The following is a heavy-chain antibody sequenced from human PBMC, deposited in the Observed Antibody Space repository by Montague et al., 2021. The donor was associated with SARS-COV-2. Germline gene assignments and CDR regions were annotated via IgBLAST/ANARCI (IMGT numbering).Heavy chain of an antibody. CDR1: GGSISSYY. D-gene: IGHD2-2*01. CDR2: IFTSGTT. V-gene: IGHV4-4*07. J-gene: IGHJ4*02. Sequence: SQTLSLTCTVSGGSISSYYWSWIRQPAGKGLEWIGRIFTSGTTNYNPSLKSRVTMSVDTSKNQFSLKLSSVTAADTAVYYCARTPVSGYHGGFDYWGQGTPVTVSS. CDR3: ARTPVSGYHGGFDY.